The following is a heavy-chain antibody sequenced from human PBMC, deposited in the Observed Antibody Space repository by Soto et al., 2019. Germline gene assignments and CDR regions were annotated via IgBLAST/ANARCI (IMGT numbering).Heavy chain of an antibody. V-gene: IGHV4-59*01. CDR1: GGSISSYY. CDR2: IYYSGST. Sequence: PSETLSLTCTVSGGSISSYYWSWIRQPPGKGLEWIGYIYYSGSTNYNPSLKSRVTISVDTSKNQFSLKLSSVTAADTAVYYCARDGAYYDFWSGSRNYYYGMDVWGQGTTVTGLL. D-gene: IGHD3-3*01. J-gene: IGHJ6*02. CDR3: ARDGAYYDFWSGSRNYYYGMDV.